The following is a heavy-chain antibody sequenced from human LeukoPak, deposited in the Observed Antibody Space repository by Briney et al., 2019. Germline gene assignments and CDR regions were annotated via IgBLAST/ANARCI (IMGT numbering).Heavy chain of an antibody. Sequence: GGSLRLSCAASRFTFSSYGMHWVRQAPGKGLEWVAFIRYDGSNKYYADSVKGRFTISRDNSKNTLYLQMNSLRVEDTAVYYCARDHSAPAYYYGSGLDPWGQGTLVTVSS. CDR3: ARDHSAPAYYYGSGLDP. V-gene: IGHV3-30*02. CDR2: IRYDGSNK. CDR1: RFTFSSYG. J-gene: IGHJ5*02. D-gene: IGHD3-10*01.